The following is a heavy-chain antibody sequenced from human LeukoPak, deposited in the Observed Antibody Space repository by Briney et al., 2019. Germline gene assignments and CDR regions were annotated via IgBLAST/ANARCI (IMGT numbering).Heavy chain of an antibody. CDR2: IYHSGST. J-gene: IGHJ6*03. Sequence: SETLSLTCTVSGGSISTYYSGWIRQSPAKGLEWIGSIYHSGSTYYNPSFKSRVTMSVDTSKNQFSLKLSSLTAADTAVYYCARDRKYYYHMDVWGKGTTVTVSS. CDR1: GGSISTYY. V-gene: IGHV4-39*07. CDR3: ARDRKYYYHMDV.